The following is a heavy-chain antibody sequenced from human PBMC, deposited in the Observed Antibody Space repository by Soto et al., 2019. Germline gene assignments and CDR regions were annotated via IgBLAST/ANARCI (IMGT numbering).Heavy chain of an antibody. CDR3: ARNEVTGSCSSTSCYGEGIDV. J-gene: IGHJ6*02. CDR2: MSSGGSYI. CDR1: GVTFSSYG. Sequence: GGSXRLSCSASGVTFSSYGINWFRQAPGKRLGWVSSMSSGGSYIYYADSVKGRFTISRDNAKNSLYLQMISLRAEDTAVYYCARNEVTGSCSSTSCYGEGIDVWGQGTTVTVSS. V-gene: IGHV3-21*06. D-gene: IGHD2-2*01.